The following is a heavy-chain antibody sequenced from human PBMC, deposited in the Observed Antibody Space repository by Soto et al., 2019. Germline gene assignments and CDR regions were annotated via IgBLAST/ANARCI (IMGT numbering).Heavy chain of an antibody. CDR1: GFTFSSYG. J-gene: IGHJ4*02. Sequence: GGSLRLSCAASGFTFSSYGMHWVRQAPGKGLEWVAVISYDGSNKYYADSVKGRFTISRDNSKNTLYLQMNSLRAEDTAVYYCARDSYDSSGYYFGVGYWGQGTLVTVSS. D-gene: IGHD3-22*01. CDR3: ARDSYDSSGYYFGVGY. V-gene: IGHV3-30*03. CDR2: ISYDGSNK.